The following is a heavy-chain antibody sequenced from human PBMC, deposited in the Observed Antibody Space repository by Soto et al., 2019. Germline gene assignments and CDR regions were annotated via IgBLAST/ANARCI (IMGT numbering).Heavy chain of an antibody. J-gene: IGHJ6*02. Sequence: QVQLVQSGAEVKKPGSSVKVSCKASGDSLSNYAINWVLQAPGQGLEWMGGIMAIFGTANNAQKFQGRVTITADDATSTVYMDLSSLRSEDTAVYYCASRTVVPAAITYYYGMDVWGQGTTVTVSS. CDR2: IMAIFGTA. D-gene: IGHD2-2*01. CDR1: GDSLSNYA. CDR3: ASRTVVPAAITYYYGMDV. V-gene: IGHV1-69*01.